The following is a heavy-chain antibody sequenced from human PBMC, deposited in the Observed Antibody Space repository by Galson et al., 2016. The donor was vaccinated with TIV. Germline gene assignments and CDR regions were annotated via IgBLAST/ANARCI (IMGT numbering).Heavy chain of an antibody. V-gene: IGHV3-66*02. D-gene: IGHD2-21*02. CDR2: ISAGGTT. CDR1: GFTVSDNF. J-gene: IGHJ6*02. CDR3: ARERRYCGNNCYLYYYYGMDV. Sequence: SLRLSCAASGFTVSDNFMTWVRQAPGRGLEWVSLISAGGTTSYADPVQGRFTVSRDGSENTLYLQMSSLRPEDTAVYYCARERRYCGNNCYLYYYYGMDVWGQGTTVTVS.